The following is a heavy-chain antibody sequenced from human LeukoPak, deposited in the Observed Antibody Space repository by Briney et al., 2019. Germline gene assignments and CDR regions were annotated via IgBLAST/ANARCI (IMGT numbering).Heavy chain of an antibody. CDR2: ISGSGGDT. CDR1: GFTFRSYA. D-gene: IGHD3-10*01. V-gene: IGHV3-23*01. Sequence: GGSLRLSCAASGFTFRSYAIYWVRQAPGKGLEWVSGISGSGGDTYFADSVKGRFTISRDNSKNTVFLQMDSLSVEDTAVYYCAKDEVLWFGERAFDIWGHGTMVTVSS. J-gene: IGHJ3*02. CDR3: AKDEVLWFGERAFDI.